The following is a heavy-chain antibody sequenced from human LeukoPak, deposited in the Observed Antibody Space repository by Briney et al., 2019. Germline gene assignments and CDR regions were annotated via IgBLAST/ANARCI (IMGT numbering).Heavy chain of an antibody. D-gene: IGHD3-10*01. Sequence: PSETLSLTCALYGGSFSGYYWSWIRQPPGKGLEWIGEINHSGSTNYNPSLKSRVTISVDTSKNQFSLKLSSVTAADTAVYYCARAVRITMVRGVLGWLDPWGQGTLVTVSS. CDR3: ARAVRITMVRGVLGWLDP. CDR2: INHSGST. J-gene: IGHJ5*02. CDR1: GGSFSGYY. V-gene: IGHV4-34*01.